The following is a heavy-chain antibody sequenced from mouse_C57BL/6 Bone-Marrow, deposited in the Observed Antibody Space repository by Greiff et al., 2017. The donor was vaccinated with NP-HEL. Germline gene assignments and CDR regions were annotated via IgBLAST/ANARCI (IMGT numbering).Heavy chain of an antibody. J-gene: IGHJ2*01. V-gene: IGHV1-63*01. CDR2: IYPGGGYT. CDR3: ARRYGSSYGYFDY. CDR1: GYTFTNYW. Sequence: VQLQQSGAELVRPGTSVKMSCKASGYTFTNYWIGWAKQRPGHGLEWIGDIYPGGGYTNYNEKFKGKATLTADKSSSTAYMQFSSLTSEDSAIYYCARRYGSSYGYFDYWGQGTTLTVSS. D-gene: IGHD1-1*01.